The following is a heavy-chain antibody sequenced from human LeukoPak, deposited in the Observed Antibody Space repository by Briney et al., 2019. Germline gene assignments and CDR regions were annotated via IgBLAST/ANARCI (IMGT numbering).Heavy chain of an antibody. CDR1: GGSISSYH. D-gene: IGHD1-26*01. CDR2: IYSSGST. V-gene: IGHV4-59*01. CDR3: VRETGATVFDY. J-gene: IGHJ4*02. Sequence: SETLSLTCTVSGGSISSYHWNWIRQAPGKALEWIGYIYSSGSTSYNPSLKSRVTMSVDMSKNQFSLKLSSVTAADTAVYYCVRETGATVFDYWGQGTLVAVSP.